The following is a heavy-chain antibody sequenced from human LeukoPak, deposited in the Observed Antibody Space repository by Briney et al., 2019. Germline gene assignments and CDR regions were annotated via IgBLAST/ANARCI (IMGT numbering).Heavy chain of an antibody. CDR1: GGSISSYY. J-gene: IGHJ6*03. V-gene: IGHV4-4*07. CDR2: IYTSGST. CDR3: ARVVVPAANYYYMDV. D-gene: IGHD2-2*01. Sequence: SETLSLTCTVSGGSISSYYWSWIRQPAGKGLEWIGRIYTSGSTNYNPSLKSRVTMSVDTSKNQFSLKLSSVAAADTAVYYCARVVVPAANYYYMDVWGKGTTVTVSS.